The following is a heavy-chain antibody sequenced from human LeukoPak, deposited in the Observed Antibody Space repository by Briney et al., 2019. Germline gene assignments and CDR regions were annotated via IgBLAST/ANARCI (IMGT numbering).Heavy chain of an antibody. CDR2: IYHSGST. CDR1: GGSISSGKW. D-gene: IGHD3-16*02. CDR3: AREGYDYVWGNYRHFDY. J-gene: IGHJ4*02. V-gene: IGHV4-4*02. Sequence: SGTLSLTCTVSGGSISSGKWWSWVRQPPGKGLEWIGEIYHSGSTKYNQSLKSRVTISVDKSKNQFSLKLSSVTAADTAMYYCAREGYDYVWGNYRHFDYWGQGTLVTVSS.